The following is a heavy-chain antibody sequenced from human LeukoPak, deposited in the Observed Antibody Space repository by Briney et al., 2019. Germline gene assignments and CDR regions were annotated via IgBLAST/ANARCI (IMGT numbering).Heavy chain of an antibody. CDR1: GFTFSSYA. D-gene: IGHD7-27*01. J-gene: IGHJ4*02. CDR2: ISGSGGST. Sequence: GGSLRLSCAASGFTFSSYAMSWVRQAPGKGLEWVSAISGSGGSTYYADSVKGRFTISRDNAKNSLYLQMNSLRAEDTALYYCAKDMSWGSYFDYWGQGTLVTVSS. V-gene: IGHV3-23*01. CDR3: AKDMSWGSYFDY.